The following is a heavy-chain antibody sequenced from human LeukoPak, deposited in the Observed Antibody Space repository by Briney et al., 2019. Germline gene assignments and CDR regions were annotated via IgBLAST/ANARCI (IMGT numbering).Heavy chain of an antibody. V-gene: IGHV4-59*01. CDR1: GGSISSYY. Sequence: SETLSLTCTVSGGSISSYYWSWIRQPPGKGLEWIGYIYYSGSTNYNPSLKSRVTISVDTSKNQFSLKLSSVTAADTAVYYCASEDYGDLGFFDYWGQGTLVTVSS. CDR2: IYYSGST. D-gene: IGHD4-17*01. J-gene: IGHJ4*02. CDR3: ASEDYGDLGFFDY.